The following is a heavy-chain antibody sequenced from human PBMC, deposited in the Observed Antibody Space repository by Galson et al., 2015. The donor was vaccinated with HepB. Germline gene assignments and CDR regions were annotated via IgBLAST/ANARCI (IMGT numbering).Heavy chain of an antibody. CDR1: GFTFSSYA. Sequence: SLRLSCAASGFTFSSYAMHWVRQAPGKGLEWVAFISYDGSNKYYADSVKGRFTISRDNSKNTLYLQMNSLRAGDTAVYYCAKGDGNNEGVGYWGQGTLVTVSS. CDR3: AKGDGNNEGVGY. J-gene: IGHJ4*02. V-gene: IGHV3-30*18. D-gene: IGHD3-10*01. CDR2: ISYDGSNK.